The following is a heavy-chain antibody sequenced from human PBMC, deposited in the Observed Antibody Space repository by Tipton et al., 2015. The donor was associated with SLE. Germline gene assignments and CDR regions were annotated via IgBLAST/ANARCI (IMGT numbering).Heavy chain of an antibody. CDR3: AKDIRRITYLGSGAFDI. J-gene: IGHJ3*02. V-gene: IGHV3-30*04. CDR2: ISYDGSNK. Sequence: RSLRLSCAASGFTFSTYAMHWVRQAPGKGLEWVAVISYDGSNKYYADSVKGRFTISRDNAKNSLYLQMNSLRAEDTALYYCAKDIRRITYLGSGAFDIWGQGTMVTVSS. CDR1: GFTFSTYA. D-gene: IGHD3-10*01.